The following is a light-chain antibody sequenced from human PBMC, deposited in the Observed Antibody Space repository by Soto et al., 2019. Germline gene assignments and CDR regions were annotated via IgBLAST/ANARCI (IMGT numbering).Light chain of an antibody. CDR3: QQGNSFPFT. CDR1: QGISNW. Sequence: DIQMTQSPSSVSASVGDRVSITCRASQGISNWLTWYQQKPGRAPKLLIYAASSLQSGVSSRFSGSGSGTDFTLTISSLQPEDFATYYCQQGNSFPFTVGPGTKVDSK. J-gene: IGKJ3*01. V-gene: IGKV1D-12*01. CDR2: AAS.